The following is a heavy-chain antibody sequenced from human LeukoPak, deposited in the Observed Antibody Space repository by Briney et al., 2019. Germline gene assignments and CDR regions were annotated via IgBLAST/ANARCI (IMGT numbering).Heavy chain of an antibody. CDR1: GYTFTSSG. CDR3: ATNGGTMGIDY. Sequence: ASLKVSCTASGYTFTSSGMSCVRQAPGKRLEWMGWISAYNGNTNYAQKLQGRVTMTTDTSTSTAYMELRSLRSDDTAVYYCATNGGTMGIDYWGQGTLVTVSS. CDR2: ISAYNGNT. J-gene: IGHJ4*02. V-gene: IGHV1-18*04. D-gene: IGHD1-1*01.